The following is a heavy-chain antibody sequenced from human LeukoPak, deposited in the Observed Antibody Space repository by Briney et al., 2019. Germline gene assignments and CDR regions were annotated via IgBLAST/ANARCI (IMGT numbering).Heavy chain of an antibody. D-gene: IGHD2-21*02. CDR3: AKSFTPLGVVVTAIALGY. CDR2: ISWDGGST. CDR1: GFTFDDYT. J-gene: IGHJ4*02. Sequence: GGSLRLSCAASGFTFDDYTMHWVRQAPGKGLEWVSLISWDGGSTYYADSVKGRFTISRDNSKNSLYLQMNSLRTEDTALYYCAKSFTPLGVVVTAIALGYWGQGTLVTVSS. V-gene: IGHV3-43*01.